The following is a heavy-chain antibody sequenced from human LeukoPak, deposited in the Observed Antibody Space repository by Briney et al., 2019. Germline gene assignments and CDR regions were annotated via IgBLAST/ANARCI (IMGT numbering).Heavy chain of an antibody. V-gene: IGHV2-5*02. CDR2: IYWDDDK. CDR3: AHSRRVAGNTGVDYFDY. J-gene: IGHJ4*02. CDR1: GFSLSTSGVG. D-gene: IGHD6-19*01. Sequence: ESGPTLVKPTQTLTLTCTFSGFSLSTSGVGVGWIRQPPGKALEWLALIYWDDDKRYSPSLKSRLTITKDTSKNQVVLTMTNMDPVDTATYYCAHSRRVAGNTGVDYFDYWGQGTLVTVSS.